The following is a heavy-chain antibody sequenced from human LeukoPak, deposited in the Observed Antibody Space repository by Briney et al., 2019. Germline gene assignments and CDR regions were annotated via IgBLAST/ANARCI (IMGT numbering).Heavy chain of an antibody. J-gene: IGHJ4*02. Sequence: GGSLRLSCAASGFTFSTYGIHWVRQAPGKGLEWVAFIRYDGSNKYYADSVKGRFTISKDNSKNTLFLQMNSLRPEDTAVYYCARVEADWLFLHWGQGTLVTVSS. CDR2: IRYDGSNK. D-gene: IGHD3-9*01. CDR3: ARVEADWLFLH. V-gene: IGHV3-30*02. CDR1: GFTFSTYG.